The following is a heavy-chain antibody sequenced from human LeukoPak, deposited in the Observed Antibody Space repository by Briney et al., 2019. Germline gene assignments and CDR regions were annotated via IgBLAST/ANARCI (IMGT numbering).Heavy chain of an antibody. J-gene: IGHJ5*02. CDR3: ARAGINYYDSSGYLGWYWFDP. CDR2: IYTSGST. CDR1: GGSISSYY. Sequence: SETLSLTCTVSGGSISSYYWSWIRQPAGKGLEWIGRIYTSGSTNYNPSLKSRVTMSVDTSKNQFSLKLSSVTAADTAVYYCARAGINYYDSSGYLGWYWFDPWGQGTLVTVSS. D-gene: IGHD3-22*01. V-gene: IGHV4-4*07.